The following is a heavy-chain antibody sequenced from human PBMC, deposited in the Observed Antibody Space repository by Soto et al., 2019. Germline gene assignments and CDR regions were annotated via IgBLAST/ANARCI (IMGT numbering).Heavy chain of an antibody. V-gene: IGHV4-34*01. CDR2: INHSGST. Sequence: QVQLQQWGAGLLKPSETLSLTCAVYGGSFSGYYWSWIRQPPGKGVEWIGEINHSGSTKYNPSLKSRVTISVDTSRSQFSLKLSSVTAADTAVYYCARRYSSGWYHFDYWGQGTLVTVSS. CDR1: GGSFSGYY. CDR3: ARRYSSGWYHFDY. D-gene: IGHD6-19*01. J-gene: IGHJ4*02.